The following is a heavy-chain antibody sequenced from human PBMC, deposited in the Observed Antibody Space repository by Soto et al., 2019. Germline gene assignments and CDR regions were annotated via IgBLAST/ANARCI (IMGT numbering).Heavy chain of an antibody. V-gene: IGHV2-5*02. CDR3: SLHLVGGSSWFDS. D-gene: IGHD2-21*01. CDR2: IYWDDDK. Sequence: QITLKESGPTLVKPTQTLTLTCTFSGFSLSTSGVGVVWIRQPPGKALEWLGIIYWDDDKRYRPSLKSRLTVITVFYIKQIVSTSTRMEPLDSSTFSSSLHLVGGSSWFDSRGQGPLVTVSS. CDR1: GFSLSTSGVG. J-gene: IGHJ5*02.